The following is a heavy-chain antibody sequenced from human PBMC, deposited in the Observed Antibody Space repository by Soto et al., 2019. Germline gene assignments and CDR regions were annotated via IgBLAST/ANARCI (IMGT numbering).Heavy chain of an antibody. Sequence: GGSLRLSCAASGFTFSSYAMSWVRQAPGKGLEWVSAISGSGGSTYYADSVKGRFTISRDNSKNTLYLQMNSLRAEDTAVYYCAKVAGGSGSYYKLLGYYFDYWGQGTLVTVSS. J-gene: IGHJ4*02. D-gene: IGHD3-10*01. V-gene: IGHV3-23*01. CDR3: AKVAGGSGSYYKLLGYYFDY. CDR1: GFTFSSYA. CDR2: ISGSGGST.